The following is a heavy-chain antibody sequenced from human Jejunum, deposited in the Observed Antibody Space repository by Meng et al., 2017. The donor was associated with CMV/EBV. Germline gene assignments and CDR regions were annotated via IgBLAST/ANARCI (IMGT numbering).Heavy chain of an antibody. CDR2: LYSGGMT. D-gene: IGHD2-21*02. Sequence: AASGISVSNNYLTWIRQAPGKGLGWVSILYSGGMTYYADSVKGRFTISRDNSKNILYLQMSSLRAEDTAVYYCASPYGSDSAEYFHVWGQGTLVTVSS. V-gene: IGHV3-53*01. J-gene: IGHJ1*01. CDR3: ASPYGSDSAEYFHV. CDR1: GISVSNNY.